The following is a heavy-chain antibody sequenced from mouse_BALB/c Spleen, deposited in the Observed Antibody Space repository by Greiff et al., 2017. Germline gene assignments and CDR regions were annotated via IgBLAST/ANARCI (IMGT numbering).Heavy chain of an antibody. CDR3: ARGNWAMDY. D-gene: IGHD4-1*01. CDR1: GFTFSSYA. J-gene: IGHJ4*01. Sequence: EVHLVESGGGLVKPGGSLKLSCAASGFTFSSYAMSWVRQSPEKRLEWVAEISSGGSYTYYPDTVTGRFTISRDNAKNTLYLEMSSLRSEDTAMYYCARGNWAMDYWGQGTSVTVSS. CDR2: ISSGGSYT. V-gene: IGHV5-9-4*01.